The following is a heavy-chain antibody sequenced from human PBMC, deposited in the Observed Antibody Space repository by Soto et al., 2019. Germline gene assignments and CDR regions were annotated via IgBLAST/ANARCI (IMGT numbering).Heavy chain of an antibody. V-gene: IGHV3-30-3*01. CDR2: ISYDGSIK. CDR1: GFTFSSHS. CDR3: AREGSTSGDLDY. D-gene: IGHD1-26*01. Sequence: QVQLVESGGGVVQPGRSLRLSCAASGFTFSSHSIQWVRQAPGKGLEWVALISYDGSIKYYADSVKGRFSISRDNSNNTAYLQMNSLRAEDTAVFCCAREGSTSGDLDYWGQGTLVIVSS. J-gene: IGHJ4*02.